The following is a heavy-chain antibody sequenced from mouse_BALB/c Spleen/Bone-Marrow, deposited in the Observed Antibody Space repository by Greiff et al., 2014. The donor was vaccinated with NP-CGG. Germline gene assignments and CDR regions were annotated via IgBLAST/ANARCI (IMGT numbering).Heavy chain of an antibody. CDR3: ARIYYGYEFTY. V-gene: IGHV1S29*02. D-gene: IGHD2-2*01. Sequence: VQLQQSGPELLKPGASVKISCKASGYTFTGYNMHWVKQSHGKSLEWIGYIYPYNGATAYNQKFKSKATLTVDNSSSTAYMEFRSLTSEDSAVYYCARIYYGYEFTYWGQGTLVTVSA. J-gene: IGHJ3*01. CDR1: GYTFTGYN. CDR2: IYPYNGAT.